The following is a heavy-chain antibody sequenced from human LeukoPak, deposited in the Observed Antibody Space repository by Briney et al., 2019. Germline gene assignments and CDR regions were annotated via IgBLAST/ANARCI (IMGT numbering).Heavy chain of an antibody. J-gene: IGHJ4*02. D-gene: IGHD2-21*02. CDR3: ATSRAQTLAYCGGDCYSGFDY. CDR1: GYTFPAYY. V-gene: IGHV1-2*02. CDR2: INPDSGGT. Sequence: GASVKVSCKASGYTFPAYYMHWVRQAPGQGLDWLGWINPDSGGTNYAQKFRGRVTMTRDPSISTAYMELSWLRSDDTAMYYCATSRAQTLAYCGGDCYSGFDYWGQGTLVSVSS.